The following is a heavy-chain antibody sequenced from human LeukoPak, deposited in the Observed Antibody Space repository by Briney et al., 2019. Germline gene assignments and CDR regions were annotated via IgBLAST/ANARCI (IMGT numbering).Heavy chain of an antibody. CDR1: GFTFSSYG. J-gene: IGHJ4*02. D-gene: IGHD6-19*01. CDR2: ISYDGSNK. CDR3: AKVFWVIHRRIAVAGVFDY. Sequence: GGSLGLSCAASGFTFSSYGMHWVRQAPGKGLEWVAVISYDGSNKYYANSVKGRFTISRDNSKNTLYLQMNSLRAEDTAVYYCAKVFWVIHRRIAVAGVFDYWGQGTLVTVSS. V-gene: IGHV3-30*18.